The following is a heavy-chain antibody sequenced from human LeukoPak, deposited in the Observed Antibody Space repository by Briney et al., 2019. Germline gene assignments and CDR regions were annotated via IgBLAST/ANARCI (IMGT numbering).Heavy chain of an antibody. CDR3: AREGPRGNSQFDY. Sequence: PGGSLRLSCAASGFIFNSYGMHWVRQAPGKGLEWVPLIWYDGSNKYYTDSVKGRFTISRDNSKNTLYLEMNSLRAEDTAIYYCAREGPRGNSQFDYWGQGTLVTVSS. D-gene: IGHD2/OR15-2a*01. V-gene: IGHV3-33*01. CDR2: IWYDGSNK. J-gene: IGHJ4*02. CDR1: GFIFNSYG.